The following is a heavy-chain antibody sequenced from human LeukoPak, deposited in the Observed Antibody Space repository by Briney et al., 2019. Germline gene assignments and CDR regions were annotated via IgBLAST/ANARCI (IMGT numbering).Heavy chain of an antibody. Sequence: PPETLSLTCTVSGGSISSYYWSWIRQPPGKGLEWIGYIYYSGSTNYNPSLKSRVTISVDTSKNQFSLKLSSVTAADTAVYYCARLNSLTAVDTAMAILDYWGQGTLVTVSS. CDR2: IYYSGST. D-gene: IGHD5-18*01. CDR1: GGSISSYY. CDR3: ARLNSLTAVDTAMAILDY. V-gene: IGHV4-59*08. J-gene: IGHJ4*02.